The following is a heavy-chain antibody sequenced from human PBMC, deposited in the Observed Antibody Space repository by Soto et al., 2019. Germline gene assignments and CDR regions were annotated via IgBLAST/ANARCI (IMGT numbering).Heavy chain of an antibody. CDR1: GFTFSRYW. Sequence: EVQLVESGGGLVQPGGSLRLSCAASGFTFSRYWMSWVRQAAGKGLEWVANIKPDGSEKYYVDSVKGRFTISRDNAENSLSLQMNSLRAEDTAVYYCARNELWGQGTLVTVSS. J-gene: IGHJ4*02. D-gene: IGHD1-7*01. CDR3: ARNEL. CDR2: IKPDGSEK. V-gene: IGHV3-7*02.